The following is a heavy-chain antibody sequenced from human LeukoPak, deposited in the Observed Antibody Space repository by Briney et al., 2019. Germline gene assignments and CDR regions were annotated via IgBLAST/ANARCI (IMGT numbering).Heavy chain of an antibody. CDR2: FSGSGGST. D-gene: IGHD3-10*01. Sequence: PGGSLRLSCAASGFTFSSYAMRWVRQAPGKGLEWCSAFSGSGGSTYYAASVTGRFTISRHYSKNTLYLQLNSLRAEDTAVYYCAKDPSYILLWFGELDYWGQGTLVTVSS. J-gene: IGHJ4*02. V-gene: IGHV3-23*01. CDR3: AKDPSYILLWFGELDY. CDR1: GFTFSSYA.